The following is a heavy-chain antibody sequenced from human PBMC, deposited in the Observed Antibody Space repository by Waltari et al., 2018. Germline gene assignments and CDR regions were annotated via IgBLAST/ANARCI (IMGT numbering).Heavy chain of an antibody. CDR2: ISYDGSNK. CDR1: GFTFSSYA. D-gene: IGHD6-19*01. J-gene: IGHJ4*02. Sequence: QVQLVESGGGVVQPGRSLRLSCAASGFTFSSYAMHWVREAPGKGLEWVAVISYDGSNKYYADSVKGRFTISRDNSKNTLYLQMNSLRAEDTAVYYCARSGYDGSSGWFRPFDYWGQGTLVTVSS. CDR3: ARSGYDGSSGWFRPFDY. V-gene: IGHV3-30-3*01.